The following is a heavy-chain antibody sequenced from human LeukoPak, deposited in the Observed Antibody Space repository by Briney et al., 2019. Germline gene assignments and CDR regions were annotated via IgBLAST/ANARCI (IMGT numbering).Heavy chain of an antibody. J-gene: IGHJ5*02. V-gene: IGHV3-23*01. CDR2: ISASGGST. CDR3: AKDWSDWFDP. Sequence: GGSLRLSCAASGFTLSRYAMTWVRQVPGKGLEWVSSISASGGSTFYADSVKGRFTISRDTSKNTLFLQMNSLKAADTAVYYCAKDWSDWFDPWAREPWSPSPQ. CDR1: GFTLSRYA.